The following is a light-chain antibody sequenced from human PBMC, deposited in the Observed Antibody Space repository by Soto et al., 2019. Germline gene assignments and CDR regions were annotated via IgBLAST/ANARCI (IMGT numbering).Light chain of an antibody. CDR3: SSYAGSNNLV. J-gene: IGLJ2*01. CDR2: EVS. V-gene: IGLV2-8*01. Sequence: QSALTQPPSASGSPGQSVTISCTGTSSDVGGYNFVSWYQQHPGKAPKLMIYEVSKRPSGVPDRFSGSKSGNTASLTVSGLQAEDEDDYHCSSYAGSNNLVFGGGTKVTVL. CDR1: SSDVGGYNF.